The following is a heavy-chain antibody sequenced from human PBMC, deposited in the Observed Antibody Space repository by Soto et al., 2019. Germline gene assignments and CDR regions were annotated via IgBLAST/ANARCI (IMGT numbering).Heavy chain of an antibody. CDR2: ISYDGSNK. Sequence: QVQLVESGGGVVQPGRSLRLSCAASGFTFSSYAMHWVRQAPGKGLEWVAVISYDGSNKYYADSVKGRFTISRDNSNNTLYLQMNSLRAEGTAVYYCARVEPASYYYYGMDVWGQGTTVTVS. V-gene: IGHV3-30-3*01. D-gene: IGHD1-26*01. CDR1: GFTFSSYA. J-gene: IGHJ6*02. CDR3: ARVEPASYYYYGMDV.